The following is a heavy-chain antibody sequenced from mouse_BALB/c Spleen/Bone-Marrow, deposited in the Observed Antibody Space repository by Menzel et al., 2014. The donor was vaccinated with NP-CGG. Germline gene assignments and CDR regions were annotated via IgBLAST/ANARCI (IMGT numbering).Heavy chain of an antibody. V-gene: IGHV5-17*02. Sequence: EVQGVESGGGLVQPGGSRKLSCAASGFTFSSFGMHWVRQAPEKGLEWVAYISIGSTAICYADTVKGRFTISRDNPKNTLFLQMTSLRSEDTAMYYCARGGNWDDFDVWGAGTTVTVSS. CDR2: ISIGSTAI. CDR1: GFTFSSFG. CDR3: ARGGNWDDFDV. D-gene: IGHD4-1*01. J-gene: IGHJ1*01.